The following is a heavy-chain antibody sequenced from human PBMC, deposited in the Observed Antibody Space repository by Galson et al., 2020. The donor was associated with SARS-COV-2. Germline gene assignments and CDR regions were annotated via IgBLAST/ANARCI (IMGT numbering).Heavy chain of an antibody. V-gene: IGHV3-7*01. D-gene: IGHD4-17*01. CDR3: ARDRDGDYEGIDAFDI. Sequence: GESLKISCAASGFTFSSYWMSWVRQAPGKGLEWVANIKKDGSEKYYVDSVKGRFTISRDNAKNSLYLQMNTLRAEDTAVYYCARDRDGDYEGIDAFDIWGQGTMVTVFS. J-gene: IGHJ3*02. CDR1: GFTFSSYW. CDR2: IKKDGSEK.